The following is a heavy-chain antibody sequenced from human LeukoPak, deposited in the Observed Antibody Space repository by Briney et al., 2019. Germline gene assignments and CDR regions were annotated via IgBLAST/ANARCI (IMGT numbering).Heavy chain of an antibody. CDR1: GFTFNSYW. CDR3: ARDYARAVEY. Sequence: PGGSLRLFCTASGFTFNSYWMQWFRQDPGKGLVWVSCISTDGSTTRYADSVKGRFTISRDNAKSTLYLQMNSLRAEDTAVYYCARDYARAVEYWGQGTLATVSS. V-gene: IGHV3-74*01. D-gene: IGHD2-2*01. CDR2: ISTDGSTT. J-gene: IGHJ4*02.